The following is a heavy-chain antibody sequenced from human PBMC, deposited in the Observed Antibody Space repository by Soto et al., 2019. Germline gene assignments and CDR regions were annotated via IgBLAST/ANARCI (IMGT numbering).Heavy chain of an antibody. CDR3: ARGPAPINWNYEGDYYYYGMDV. J-gene: IGHJ6*02. D-gene: IGHD1-7*01. CDR2: IIPIFGTA. CDR1: GGTFSSYA. Sequence: QVQLVQSGAEVKKPGSSVKVSCKASGGTFSSYAISWVRQAPGQGLEGMGGIIPIFGTANYAQKFQGRVTITADESTSTAYMELSSLRSEDTAVYYCARGPAPINWNYEGDYYYYGMDVWGQGTTVTVSS. V-gene: IGHV1-69*01.